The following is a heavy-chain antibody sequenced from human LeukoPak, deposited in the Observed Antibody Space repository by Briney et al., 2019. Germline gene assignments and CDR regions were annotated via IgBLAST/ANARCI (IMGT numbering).Heavy chain of an antibody. CDR2: INPSGGST. V-gene: IGHV1-46*01. J-gene: IGHJ4*01. Sequence: ASVKVSCKAYGYTFTSYYMHWVRQAPGQGLEWMGIINPSGGSTSYAQKFQGRVTMTRDTSTSTVYMELSSLRSADTAVYYCARVGSPSVTIAERLYYFDYWGHGTPVTVSS. CDR3: ARVGSPSVTIAERLYYFDY. D-gene: IGHD5-24*01. CDR1: GYTFTSYY.